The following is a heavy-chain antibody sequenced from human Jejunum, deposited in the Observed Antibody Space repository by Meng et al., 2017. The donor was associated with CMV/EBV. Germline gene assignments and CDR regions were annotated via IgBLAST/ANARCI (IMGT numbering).Heavy chain of an antibody. CDR2: ISGRDGST. CDR1: FTFSSYV. Sequence: FTFSSYVMNGVRQAPGKGLEWVSGISGRDGSTYYADSVKGRFTISRDNSKNTVYLQMNSLRGEDTAKYYCARDRPKATRPYGMDVWGQGTTVTVSS. CDR3: ARDRPKATRPYGMDV. D-gene: IGHD1-1*01. J-gene: IGHJ6*02. V-gene: IGHV3-23*01.